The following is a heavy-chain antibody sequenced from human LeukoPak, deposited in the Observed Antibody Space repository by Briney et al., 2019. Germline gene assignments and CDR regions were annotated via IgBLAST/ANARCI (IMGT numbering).Heavy chain of an antibody. CDR3: ARISYYDSSGACFDY. CDR1: GRPFSGYY. Sequence: PSETLSLPCAVCGRPFSGYYWSWIRQPPGKGLEWFGEINHSGSTNYNPSLKSRVNILVDTSKNQVSLKVTSVTAADTAMYYCARISYYDSSGACFDYWGQGTLVTVSS. D-gene: IGHD3-22*01. V-gene: IGHV4-34*01. CDR2: INHSGST. J-gene: IGHJ4*02.